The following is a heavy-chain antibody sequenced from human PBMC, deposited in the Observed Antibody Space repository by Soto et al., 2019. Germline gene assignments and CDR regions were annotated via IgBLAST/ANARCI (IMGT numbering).Heavy chain of an antibody. J-gene: IGHJ4*01. CDR3: AKTATYVDGYDNTGYSSEDY. CDR2: ISHDGSKR. V-gene: IGHV3-30*18. D-gene: IGHD3-22*01. Sequence: VQLVESGGGVVLPGRSVRLSCEVSGFTFSDFGLDWVRQAPGKGLEWVAIISHDGSKRFYADSMKGRFTISRDNSKNTLYLQMSSLRPEDTALYYCAKTATYVDGYDNTGYSSEDYWGHGTLVTVSS. CDR1: GFTFSDFG.